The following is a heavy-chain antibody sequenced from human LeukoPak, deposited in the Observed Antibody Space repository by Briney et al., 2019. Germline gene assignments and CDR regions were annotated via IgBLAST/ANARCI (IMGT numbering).Heavy chain of an antibody. D-gene: IGHD4-23*01. CDR2: ISAYNGNT. J-gene: IGHJ4*02. Sequence: ASVKVSCKASGGTFSSYAISWVRQAPGQGLEWMGWISAYNGNTNYAQKLQGRVTMTTDTSTSTAYMELRSLRSDDTAVYYCAREGETTVAFDYWGQGTLVTVSS. V-gene: IGHV1-18*01. CDR3: AREGETTVAFDY. CDR1: GGTFSSYA.